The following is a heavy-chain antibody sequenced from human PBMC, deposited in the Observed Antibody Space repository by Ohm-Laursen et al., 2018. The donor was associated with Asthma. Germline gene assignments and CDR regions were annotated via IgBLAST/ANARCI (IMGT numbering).Heavy chain of an antibody. D-gene: IGHD1-26*01. CDR3: ARIGPEWELPGREYSLHH. Sequence: SLRLSCAASGCTFSRYSIHWVRQIPGKGLEWVASISTASSFIYYADPVRGRFTTSRDNARNSVYLQMNSLRAEDTALYYCARIGPEWELPGREYSLHHWGEGTLVTVSS. CDR2: ISTASSFI. V-gene: IGHV3-21*01. CDR1: GCTFSRYS. J-gene: IGHJ1*01.